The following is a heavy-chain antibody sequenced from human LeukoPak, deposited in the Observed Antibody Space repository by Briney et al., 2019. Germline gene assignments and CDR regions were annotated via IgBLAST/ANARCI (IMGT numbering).Heavy chain of an antibody. CDR1: GFSFSNFA. CDR2: ISGSGGST. Sequence: GGSLRLSCEVSGFSFSNFAMSWVRQAAGKGLEWVSAISGSGGSTYYAGSVQGRFTISRDNSKNTLYLQMNSLRAEDTAVYYCAKDLNVERRGNYWGQGTLVTVSS. V-gene: IGHV3-23*01. J-gene: IGHJ4*02. D-gene: IGHD1-1*01. CDR3: AKDLNVERRGNY.